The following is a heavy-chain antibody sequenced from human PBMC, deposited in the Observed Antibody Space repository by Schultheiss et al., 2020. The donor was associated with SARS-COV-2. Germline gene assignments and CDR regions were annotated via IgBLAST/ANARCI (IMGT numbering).Heavy chain of an antibody. CDR2: IYYSGST. V-gene: IGHV4-39*07. J-gene: IGHJ4*02. Sequence: SQTLSLTCTVSGGSISSGGYYWGWIRQPPGKGLEWIGSIYYSGSTNYNPSLKSRVTISVDTSKNQFSLKLSSVTAADTAVYYCARGMYCSGGSCYSVLDFDYWGQGTLVTVSS. D-gene: IGHD2-15*01. CDR1: GGSISSGGYY. CDR3: ARGMYCSGGSCYSVLDFDY.